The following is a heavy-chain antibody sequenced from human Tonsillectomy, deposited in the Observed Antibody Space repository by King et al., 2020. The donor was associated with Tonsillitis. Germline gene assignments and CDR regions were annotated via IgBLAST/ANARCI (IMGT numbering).Heavy chain of an antibody. CDR3: ARDDLDGDYVIRAFDI. CDR2: IIPIFATA. D-gene: IGHD4-17*01. J-gene: IGHJ3*02. V-gene: IGHV1-69*01. CDR1: GGTFSSYA. Sequence: VQLVESGAEVKKPGSSVKVSCKASGGTFSSYAISWVRQAPGQGLEWMGGIIPIFATANYAQKFQGRVTITADESTSTAYMELNSLRSEDTAVYYCARDDLDGDYVIRAFDIWGQGTMVTVSS.